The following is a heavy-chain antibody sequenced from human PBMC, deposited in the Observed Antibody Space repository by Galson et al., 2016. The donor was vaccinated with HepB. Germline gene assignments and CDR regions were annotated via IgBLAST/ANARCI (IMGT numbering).Heavy chain of an antibody. Sequence: SLRLSCAVSGFTFSNYGMHWVRQAPGKGLEWVAVISHAGREKYYADSVKGRFTISRDNAKNTLDLQMNSLRAEDTTVYYCAKAGDDSSWSLDYWGQGTLVTVSS. D-gene: IGHD6-13*01. J-gene: IGHJ4*02. V-gene: IGHV3-30*18. CDR2: ISHAGREK. CDR3: AKAGDDSSWSLDY. CDR1: GFTFSNYG.